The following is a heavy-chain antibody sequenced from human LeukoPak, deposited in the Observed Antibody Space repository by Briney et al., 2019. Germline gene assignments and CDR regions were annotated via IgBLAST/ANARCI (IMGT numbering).Heavy chain of an antibody. D-gene: IGHD6-13*01. CDR1: GFTFSSYG. CDR3: AKDRRRIAAAGKDY. CDR2: IRYDGSNK. J-gene: IGHJ4*02. V-gene: IGHV3-30*02. Sequence: PGGSLRLSCAASGFTFSSYGMHWVRQAPGKGLEWVAFIRYDGSNKYYADSVKGRFTISRDNSKNTLYLQMNSLRAEDTAVYYCAKDRRRIAAAGKDYWGQGTLVTVSS.